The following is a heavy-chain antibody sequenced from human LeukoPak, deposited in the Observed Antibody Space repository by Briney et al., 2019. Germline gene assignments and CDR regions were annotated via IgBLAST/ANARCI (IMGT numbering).Heavy chain of an antibody. J-gene: IGHJ6*03. V-gene: IGHV3-74*01. CDR2: INSDGSST. CDR1: GFTFSSYW. Sequence: GGSLRLSCAASGFTFSSYWMHWVRQAPGKGLVWVSRINSDGSSTNYADSVKGRFTISRDNAKNTLYLQMNSLRAEDTAVYYCARGVAVAGSLDCYYYMDVWGKGTTVIVSS. D-gene: IGHD6-19*01. CDR3: ARGVAVAGSLDCYYYMDV.